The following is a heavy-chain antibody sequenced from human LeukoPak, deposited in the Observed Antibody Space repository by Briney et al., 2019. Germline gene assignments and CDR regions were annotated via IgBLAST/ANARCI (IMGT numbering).Heavy chain of an antibody. CDR3: ARDPKYKSSSWYDGGVDY. Sequence: ASVKVPCKASGYTFTSYGISWVRQAPGQGLEWMGWISAYNGNTNYAQKLQGRVTMTTDTSTSTAYMELRSLRSDDTAVYYCARDPKYKSSSWYDGGVDYWGQGTLVAVSS. J-gene: IGHJ4*02. D-gene: IGHD6-13*01. CDR2: ISAYNGNT. V-gene: IGHV1-18*01. CDR1: GYTFTSYG.